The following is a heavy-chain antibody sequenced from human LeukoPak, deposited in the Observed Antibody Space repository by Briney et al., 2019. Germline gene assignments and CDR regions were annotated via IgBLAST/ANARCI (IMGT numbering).Heavy chain of an antibody. CDR3: ASSRPAARPDFSLSS. CDR1: GDSVSSNSAA. CDR2: TYYRSKWYN. Sequence: SQSLSLTCAISGDSVSSNSAAWNWIRQSPSRGLEWLGRTYYRSKWYNDYEVSVKSRITINPDTSKNQFSLQLNSVTPEDTAVYYRASSRPAARPDFSLSSWGQGTLVTVSS. J-gene: IGHJ5*02. D-gene: IGHD6-6*01. V-gene: IGHV6-1*01.